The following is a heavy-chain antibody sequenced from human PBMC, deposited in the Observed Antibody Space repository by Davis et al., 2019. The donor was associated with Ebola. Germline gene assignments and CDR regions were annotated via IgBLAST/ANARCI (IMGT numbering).Heavy chain of an antibody. J-gene: IGHJ5*02. D-gene: IGHD3-10*01. CDR2: IRSKAYGGTT. Sequence: GESLKISCTASGFTFGDYAMSWFRQAPGKGLEWVGFIRSKAYGGTTEYAASVKGRFTISRDDSKSIAYLQMNSLKTEDTAVYYCTRDYYGSGRINWFDPWGQGTLVTVSS. CDR3: TRDYYGSGRINWFDP. CDR1: GFTFGDYA. V-gene: IGHV3-49*03.